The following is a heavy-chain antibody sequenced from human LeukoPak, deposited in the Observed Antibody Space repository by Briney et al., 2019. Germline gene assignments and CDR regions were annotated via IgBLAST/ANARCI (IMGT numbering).Heavy chain of an antibody. J-gene: IGHJ3*02. V-gene: IGHV3-7*01. CDR2: INHDATET. D-gene: IGHD6-19*01. CDR3: ARPSGSGWYDQAFDI. Sequence: GGSLRLSCAASGFTFSSYAMSWVRQAPGKGPEWLANINHDATETYYLDSVRARCTISRDNAKNSVYLQLDRLSAEDTGVYYCARPSGSGWYDQAFDIWGQGTMVTVSS. CDR1: GFTFSSYA.